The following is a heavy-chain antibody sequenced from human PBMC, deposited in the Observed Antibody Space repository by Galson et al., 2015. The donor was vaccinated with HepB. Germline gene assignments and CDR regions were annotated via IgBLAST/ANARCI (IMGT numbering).Heavy chain of an antibody. V-gene: IGHV1-8*01. Sequence: SVKVSCKASGYTFTSYDINWVRQATGQGLEWMGWMNPNSGNTGYAQKFQGRVTMTRNTSISTAYMELSSLRSEDTAVYYCARIWVWSSSWYDWFDPWGQGTLVTVSS. D-gene: IGHD6-13*01. CDR2: MNPNSGNT. CDR1: GYTFTSYD. J-gene: IGHJ5*02. CDR3: ARIWVWSSSWYDWFDP.